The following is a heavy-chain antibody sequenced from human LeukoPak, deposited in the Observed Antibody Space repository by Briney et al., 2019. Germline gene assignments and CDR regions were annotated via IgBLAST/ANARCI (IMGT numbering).Heavy chain of an antibody. J-gene: IGHJ4*02. D-gene: IGHD3-16*01. CDR1: GFSFSNYD. CDR3: ARRVPNQVITDYFDY. Sequence: PGGSLRLSCAASGFSFSNYDMHWVRQDPGKGLEWISFIDSSSRTIFYAESVKGRFTISRDNAKNSLFLQMNSLRAEDTAVYYCARRVPNQVITDYFDYWGQGTLVTVSS. CDR2: IDSSSRTI. V-gene: IGHV3-48*04.